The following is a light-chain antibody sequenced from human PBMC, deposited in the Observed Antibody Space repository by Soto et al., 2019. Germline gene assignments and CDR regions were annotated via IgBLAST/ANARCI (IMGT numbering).Light chain of an antibody. V-gene: IGKV3-20*01. Sequence: EIVLTQSPGTLSLSPGERGTLSCRASQSVSRNYLTWYQQKPGQAPRLLIYDASSRATGIPDRFSGSGSGTDFTLTISRLEPEDFAVYYCQQYGSSPFTFVPGTKGDIK. CDR3: QQYGSSPFT. CDR2: DAS. J-gene: IGKJ3*01. CDR1: QSVSRNY.